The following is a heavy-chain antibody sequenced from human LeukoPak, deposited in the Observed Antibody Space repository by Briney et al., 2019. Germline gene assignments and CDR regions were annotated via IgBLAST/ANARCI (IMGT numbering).Heavy chain of an antibody. CDR3: AGRGQRYFRD. J-gene: IGHJ1*01. Sequence: KPSETLSLTCSISADSITSGYWSWIRQPPGKGLERIGYIYGIENTDYNPSLKSRVTISLDTSKNQLSLNLTAVTAADTAVYYCAGRGQRYFRDWGQGTLVTVSS. CDR2: IYGIENT. CDR1: ADSITSGY. V-gene: IGHV4-59*08.